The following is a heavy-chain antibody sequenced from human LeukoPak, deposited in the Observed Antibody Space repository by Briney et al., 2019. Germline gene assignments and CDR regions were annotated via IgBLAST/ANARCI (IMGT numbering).Heavy chain of an antibody. Sequence: PSETLSLTCTVSGGSISGYYWSWIRQPAGKGLEWIGRISTSGSTNYNPSLNSRVTMSIDTSNNQFSLKMNSVTAADTAMYYCARXRCNSTSCNSRLAFDMWGQGTMVTVSS. CDR3: ARXRCNSTSCNSRLAFDM. CDR1: GGSISGYY. D-gene: IGHD2-2*02. CDR2: ISTSGST. V-gene: IGHV4-4*07. J-gene: IGHJ3*02.